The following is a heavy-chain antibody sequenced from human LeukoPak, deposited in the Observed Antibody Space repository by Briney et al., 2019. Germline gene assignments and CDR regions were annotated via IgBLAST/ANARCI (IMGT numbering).Heavy chain of an antibody. J-gene: IGHJ4*02. CDR1: GFTFTS. CDR2: INPSGKTI. D-gene: IGHD3-3*02. V-gene: IGHV3-48*01. Sequence: QTGGSLRLSCAASGFTFTSMTWVRQAPGKGLEWVSYINPSGKTIHYADSVKGRFTISRNNVKNSLYLQMNSLRAEDTALYYCARGTALVDYWGQGTLVTVSS. CDR3: ARGTALVDY.